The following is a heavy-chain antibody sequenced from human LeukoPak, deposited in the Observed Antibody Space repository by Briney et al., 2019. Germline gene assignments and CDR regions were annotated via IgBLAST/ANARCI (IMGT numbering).Heavy chain of an antibody. J-gene: IGHJ5*02. CDR3: ATFCSGGDCYSFAP. Sequence: GGSLRLSCAASGFTFNNYAMTWVRQAPGKGLEWVSTIIGSGGSTDYADSVKGRFTISRDNSKDTLFLQMDGLRVEDTAVYYCATFCSGGDCYSFAPWGQGTLVTVSS. D-gene: IGHD2-15*01. CDR2: IIGSGGST. CDR1: GFTFNNYA. V-gene: IGHV3-23*01.